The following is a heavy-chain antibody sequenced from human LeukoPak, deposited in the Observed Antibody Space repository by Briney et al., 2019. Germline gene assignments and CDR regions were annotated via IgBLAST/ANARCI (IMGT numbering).Heavy chain of an antibody. D-gene: IGHD6-13*01. CDR3: ARTSLSAADYYYYMDV. CDR2: ISAYNGNT. CDR1: GYTFTGYY. Sequence: ASVKVSCKASGYTFTGYYMHWVRQAPGQGLEWMGWISAYNGNTNYAQKLQGRVTMTTDTSTSTAYMELRSLRSDDTVVYYCARTSLSAADYYYYMDVWGKGTTVTVSS. V-gene: IGHV1-18*04. J-gene: IGHJ6*03.